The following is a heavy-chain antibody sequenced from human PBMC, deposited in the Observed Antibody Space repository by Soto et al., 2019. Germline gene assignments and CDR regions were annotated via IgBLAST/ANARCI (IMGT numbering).Heavy chain of an antibody. J-gene: IGHJ5*02. D-gene: IGHD3-3*01. CDR1: GFAFSNQG. V-gene: IGHV3-30*18. CDR2: ISHDGQNI. CDR3: AKVGSGLPVAFCS. Sequence: QEQLVESGGGVVQPGRSLRLSCAASGFAFSNQGMHWVRRAPGKGLEWVALISHDGQNIYYADSVKGRFAVSRDNSKNTPVPQSTSLRLNDTAAYFCAKVGSGLPVAFCSLGLGTLGTVSS.